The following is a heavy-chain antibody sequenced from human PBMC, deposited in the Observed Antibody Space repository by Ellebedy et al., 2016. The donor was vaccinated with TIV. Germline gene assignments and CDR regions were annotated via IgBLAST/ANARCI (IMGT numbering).Heavy chain of an antibody. CDR3: ATDGSYGDYLSPTHAFVI. Sequence: GGSLRLSCAAPGFTFSSYWMSWVRQAPGKGLEWVANIRQDGIEKSYVDSVKGRSTISRDNAKNSLYLHLNSLRAEDTAMYYCATDGSYGDYLSPTHAFVIWGQGTMVTVSS. D-gene: IGHD4-17*01. CDR1: GFTFSSYW. CDR2: IRQDGIEK. V-gene: IGHV3-7*01. J-gene: IGHJ3*02.